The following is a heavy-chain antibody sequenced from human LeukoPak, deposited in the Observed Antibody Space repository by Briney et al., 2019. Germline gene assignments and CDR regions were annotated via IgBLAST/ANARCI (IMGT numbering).Heavy chain of an antibody. CDR3: ARDASSRIAAAGHFDY. V-gene: IGHV4-61*02. Sequence: SQTLSLTCTVSGDSITSGNYYWSWIRQPAEKGLEWIGRIHTSGSRINTSGSTNYNPSLKSRVTISVDTSKNQFSLRLSSVSAADTAVYYCARDASSRIAAAGHFDYWGQGTLVTVSS. CDR2: IHTSGSRINTSGST. D-gene: IGHD6-13*01. J-gene: IGHJ4*02. CDR1: GDSITSGNYY.